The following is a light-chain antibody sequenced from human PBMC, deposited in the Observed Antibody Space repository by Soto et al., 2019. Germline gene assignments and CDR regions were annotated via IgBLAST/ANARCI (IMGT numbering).Light chain of an antibody. CDR2: GAS. CDR3: QQYSSWLWT. V-gene: IGKV3-15*01. CDR1: QSVSID. J-gene: IGKJ1*01. Sequence: EIVLTQSPGTLSLSPGERATLSCRASQSVSIDLAWYQQRPGQAPRLLIYGASTRASGVPARFSGSGSGTEFTLTISRLQSEDFAIYYCQQYSSWLWTFGQGTKVDIK.